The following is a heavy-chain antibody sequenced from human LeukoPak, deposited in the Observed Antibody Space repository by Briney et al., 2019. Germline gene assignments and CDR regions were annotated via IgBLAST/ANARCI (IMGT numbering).Heavy chain of an antibody. CDR1: GFTFSNFA. J-gene: IGHJ4*02. CDR3: ASRGHVGSGTYSPYDY. D-gene: IGHD3-10*01. CDR2: ISGSGSRT. Sequence: GGSLRLSCAASGFTFSNFAMSWVRQAPGKGLEWVSVISGSGSRTYYADSVKGRFTISRDNSRNTIYLQMTSLRAEDTAVYYCASRGHVGSGTYSPYDYWGQGTLVSVSS. V-gene: IGHV3-23*01.